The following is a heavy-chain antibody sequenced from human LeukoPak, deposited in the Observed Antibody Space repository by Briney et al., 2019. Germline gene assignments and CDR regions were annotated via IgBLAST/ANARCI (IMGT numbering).Heavy chain of an antibody. Sequence: SVKVSCKASGGTFSSYAISWVRQAPGQGLEWMGGIIPIFGTANYAQKFQGRVTITADKSTSTAYMELSSLRSEDTAVYYCALYDFWSGYYGNWFDPWGQGTLVTVSS. J-gene: IGHJ5*02. D-gene: IGHD3-3*01. CDR3: ALYDFWSGYYGNWFDP. CDR1: GGTFSSYA. V-gene: IGHV1-69*06. CDR2: IIPIFGTA.